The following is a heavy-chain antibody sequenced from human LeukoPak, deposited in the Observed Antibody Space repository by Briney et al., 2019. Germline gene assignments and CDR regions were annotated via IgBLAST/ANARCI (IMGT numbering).Heavy chain of an antibody. D-gene: IGHD6-19*01. Sequence: PSQTLSLTCDISGDSVSGNIVAWNWIRQSPSRGLEWLGRTNYRSKWYNDYAESVRGRITINPDTSKNRFSLQLDSVTPEDTAVYYCARGSSGSFDYWGQGTLVPVFS. CDR3: ARGSSGSFDY. CDR1: GDSVSGNIVA. CDR2: TNYRSKWYN. V-gene: IGHV6-1*01. J-gene: IGHJ4*02.